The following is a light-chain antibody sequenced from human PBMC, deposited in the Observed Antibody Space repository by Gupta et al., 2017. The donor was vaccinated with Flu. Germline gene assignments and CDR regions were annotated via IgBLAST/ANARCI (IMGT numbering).Light chain of an antibody. CDR2: LGS. CDR3: MQDLQSQP. V-gene: IGKV2-28*01. CDR1: QSLLHSNGYNY. Sequence: DIVMTQSPLSLPVTPGGPASISCRSSQSLLHSNGYNYLDWYLQKPGQSPQLLIYLGSNRASGVPDRFNGSGSGTDFTLKISRVEAEDVGVYYCMQDLQSQPFGRGTKVEIK. J-gene: IGKJ4*01.